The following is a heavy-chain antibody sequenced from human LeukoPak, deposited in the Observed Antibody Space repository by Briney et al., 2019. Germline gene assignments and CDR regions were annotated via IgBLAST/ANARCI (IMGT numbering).Heavy chain of an antibody. CDR2: IWYDGSNK. V-gene: IGHV3-33*06. CDR3: AKDPGGGDWYYFDY. CDR1: GFTFSSYG. D-gene: IGHD2-21*02. Sequence: GGSLRLSXAASGFTFSSYGMHWVRQAPGKGMEWVADIWYDGSNKYYVDSVEGRFTVSRDNSKNTLYLQMNSLRAEDTAVYYCAKDPGGGDWYYFDYWGQGILVTVSS. J-gene: IGHJ4*02.